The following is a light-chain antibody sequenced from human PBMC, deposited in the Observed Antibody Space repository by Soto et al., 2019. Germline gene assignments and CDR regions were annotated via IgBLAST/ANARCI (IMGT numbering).Light chain of an antibody. Sequence: EIVLTQSPGTLSLSPGERATLSCRASQSVSSSYLAWYQQKPGQAPRLLMYGASSRAPGIPDRFSGSGSGTDFTLIISRLEPEDFAVYYCQQYDTSPFTFGPGTKVDIK. CDR3: QQYDTSPFT. CDR2: GAS. V-gene: IGKV3-20*01. CDR1: QSVSSSY. J-gene: IGKJ3*01.